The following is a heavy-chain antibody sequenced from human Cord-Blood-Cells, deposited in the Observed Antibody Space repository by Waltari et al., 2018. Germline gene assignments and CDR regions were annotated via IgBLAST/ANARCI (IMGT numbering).Heavy chain of an antibody. CDR3: ATGWSRARVREPPVGY. Sequence: QVQLVQSGAEVKKPGASVKVSCKVSGYTLTDLSMHWVRQAPGKGLEWMGGFDPEDGETIYAQKFQGRVTMTEDTSTDTAYMELSSLRSEDTAVYYCATGWSRARVREPPVGYWGQGTLVTVSS. V-gene: IGHV1-24*01. J-gene: IGHJ4*02. CDR2: FDPEDGET. D-gene: IGHD1-26*01. CDR1: GYTLTDLS.